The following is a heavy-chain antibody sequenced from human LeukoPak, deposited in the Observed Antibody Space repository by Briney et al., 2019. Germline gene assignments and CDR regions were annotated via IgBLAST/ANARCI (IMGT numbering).Heavy chain of an antibody. CDR2: IYPGDSDT. CDR1: GYSFTSYW. J-gene: IGHJ4*02. V-gene: IGHV5-51*03. D-gene: IGHD6-19*01. CDR3: ARPWRSGWFYGRIDY. Sequence: KPGESLKISCKGSGYSFTSYWIGWVRQMPGKGLEWMGIIYPGDSDTRYSPSFQGRVTISADKSISTAYLQWSSLKASDTAMYYCARPWRSGWFYGRIDYWGQGTLVTVSS.